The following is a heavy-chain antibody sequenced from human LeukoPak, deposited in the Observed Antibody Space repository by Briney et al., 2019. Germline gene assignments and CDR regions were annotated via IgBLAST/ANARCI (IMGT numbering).Heavy chain of an antibody. CDR3: ARDQGACSGGSCYRYYYYYGMDV. V-gene: IGHV3-11*01. D-gene: IGHD2-15*01. CDR2: ISSSGSTI. CDR1: GFTFSDYY. Sequence: GGSLRLSCAASGFTFSDYYMTWIRQAPGKGLEWVSYISSSGSTIYYADSVKGRFTISRDNAKNSLHLQMNSLRAEDTAVYYCARDQGACSGGSCYRYYYYYGMDVWGQGTTVTVSS. J-gene: IGHJ6*02.